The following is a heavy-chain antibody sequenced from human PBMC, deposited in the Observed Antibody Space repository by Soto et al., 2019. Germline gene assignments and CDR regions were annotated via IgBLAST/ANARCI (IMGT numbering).Heavy chain of an antibody. D-gene: IGHD7-27*01. CDR3: AIIPWGSDFDY. CDR2: ISSSSSYI. J-gene: IGHJ4*02. V-gene: IGHV3-21*01. Sequence: EVQLVESGGGLVKPGGSQRLSCAASGFTFSSYSMNWVRQAPGKGLEWVSSISSSSSYIYYADSVKGRFTISRDNAKNSLYLQMNGLRAEDTAVYYCAIIPWGSDFDYWGQGTLVTVSS. CDR1: GFTFSSYS.